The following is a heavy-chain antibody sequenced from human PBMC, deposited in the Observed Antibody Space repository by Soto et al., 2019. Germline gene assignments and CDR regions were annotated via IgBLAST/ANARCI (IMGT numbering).Heavy chain of an antibody. CDR1: GGSISSSNW. CDR3: ARDRKWIQLDYYYVMDV. V-gene: IGHV4-4*02. J-gene: IGHJ6*02. D-gene: IGHD1-1*01. CDR2: IYHSGST. Sequence: QVQLQESGPGLVKPSGTLSLNCAVSGGSISSSNWWSWVRQPPGKGLEWIGEIYHSGSTNYNPSLKSRVTISVDKSKNQFSLKLSSVTAADTAVYYCARDRKWIQLDYYYVMDVWGQGTTVTVSS.